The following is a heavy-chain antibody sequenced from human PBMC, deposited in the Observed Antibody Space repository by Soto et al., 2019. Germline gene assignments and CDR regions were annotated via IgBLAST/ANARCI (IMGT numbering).Heavy chain of an antibody. CDR1: GYTFTNNG. CDR2: MNPGSGDT. J-gene: IGHJ5*01. Sequence: ASVKVSCKASGYTFTNNGVTWVRQATGQGLEWMGWMNPGSGDTGYAQKFQGRVTMTRDISIATAYMELSSLRSEDTAIYYCARMASFGSLNWFDPWGQGTLVIVSS. V-gene: IGHV1-8*01. CDR3: ARMASFGSLNWFDP. D-gene: IGHD5-18*01.